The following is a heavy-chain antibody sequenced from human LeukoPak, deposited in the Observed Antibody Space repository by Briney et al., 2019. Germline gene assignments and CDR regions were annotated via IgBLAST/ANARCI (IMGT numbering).Heavy chain of an antibody. CDR1: GDSVSSNSAA. CDR3: ARGSLEWSIAYYYYGMDV. Sequence: SQTLSLTCAISGDSVSSNSAAWNWIRQSPSRGLEWLGRTYYRSKWYNDYAVSAKSRITINPDTSKNQFSLQLNSVTPEDTAVYYCARGSLEWSIAYYYYGMDVWGQGTTVTVSS. D-gene: IGHD3-3*01. CDR2: TYYRSKWYN. J-gene: IGHJ6*02. V-gene: IGHV6-1*01.